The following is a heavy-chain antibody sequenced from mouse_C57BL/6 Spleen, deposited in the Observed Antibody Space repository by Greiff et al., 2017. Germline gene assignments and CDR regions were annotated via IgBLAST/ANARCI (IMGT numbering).Heavy chain of an antibody. CDR2: IHPNSGST. D-gene: IGHD1-1*01. J-gene: IGHJ1*03. Sequence: VQLQQSGAELVKPGASVKLSCKASGYTFTSYWMHWVKQRPGQGLEWIGMIHPNSGSTNYNEKFKSKATLTVDKSSSTAYMQLSSLTSEDSAVYYCARGGSSYEYWYFGVWGTGTTVTVSS. CDR3: ARGGSSYEYWYFGV. CDR1: GYTFTSYW. V-gene: IGHV1-64*01.